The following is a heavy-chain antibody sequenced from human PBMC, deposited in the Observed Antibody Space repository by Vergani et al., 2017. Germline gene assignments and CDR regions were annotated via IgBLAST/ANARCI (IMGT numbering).Heavy chain of an antibody. Sequence: QVLLVQSGSELKKPGASVKVSCKASGYIFTSYAMNWVRQAPGQELVWMGWINTNTGNPTYAQGFTGRFVFSLDTSVSTAYLQISSLKAEDTAVYYCARGSPSAFLPYCSSTSCYYNWFDPCGQGTLVTVSS. CDR2: INTNTGNP. V-gene: IGHV7-4-1*02. J-gene: IGHJ5*02. CDR1: GYIFTSYA. CDR3: ARGSPSAFLPYCSSTSCYYNWFDP. D-gene: IGHD2-2*01.